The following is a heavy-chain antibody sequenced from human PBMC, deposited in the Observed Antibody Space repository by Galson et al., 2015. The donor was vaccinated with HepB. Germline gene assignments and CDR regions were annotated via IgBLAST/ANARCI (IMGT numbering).Heavy chain of an antibody. CDR2: IWYDGSNK. CDR1: GFTFSSYG. Sequence: SLRLSCAASGFTFSSYGMHWVRQAPGKGLEWVAVIWYDGSNKYYADSVKGRFTISRDNSKNTLYLQMNSLRAEDTAVYYCARGFSSGWKFDLWGRGTLVTVSS. J-gene: IGHJ2*01. CDR3: ARGFSSGWKFDL. V-gene: IGHV3-33*08. D-gene: IGHD6-19*01.